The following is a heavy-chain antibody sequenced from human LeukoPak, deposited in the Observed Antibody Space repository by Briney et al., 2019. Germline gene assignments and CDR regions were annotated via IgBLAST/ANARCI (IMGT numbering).Heavy chain of an antibody. V-gene: IGHV3-48*03. CDR2: ISSSGSTK. D-gene: IGHD5-24*01. Sequence: PGGSLGLSCAASGFIFNNYEMNWVRQAPGKGLEWVSYISSSGSTKYYAGSVKGRFTISRDNAKNSLYLQMNSLRAEDTAVYYCARGWRWLDFWGQGTLVTVSS. J-gene: IGHJ4*02. CDR1: GFIFNNYE. CDR3: ARGWRWLDF.